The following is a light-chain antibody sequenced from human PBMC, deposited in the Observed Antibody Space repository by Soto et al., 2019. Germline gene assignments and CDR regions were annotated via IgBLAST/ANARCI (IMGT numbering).Light chain of an antibody. Sequence: QSALTQPASVSGSPGQSISISCTGTSSDIGSNNYVSWYQQHPGKAPKVILFDVNNRPSGVSFRFSGSKSGNTASLTIAGLEAEDEAYYYCSSFTSSTTTLFGGGTQLTVL. CDR2: DVN. CDR1: SSDIGSNNY. CDR3: SSFTSSTTTL. V-gene: IGLV2-14*03. J-gene: IGLJ2*01.